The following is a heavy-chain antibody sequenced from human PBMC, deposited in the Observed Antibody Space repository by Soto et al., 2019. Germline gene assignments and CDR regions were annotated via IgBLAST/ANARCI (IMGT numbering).Heavy chain of an antibody. CDR3: ARDRRSWDFLSGAETGGMDV. D-gene: IGHD3-3*01. J-gene: IGHJ6*02. Sequence: LRLSFAASGFTFSYYYMSWIRQSPGKGLEWVSYISSSGSTIYYADSVKGRFTISRDNAKNSLYLQMNSLRAEDTAVYYCARDRRSWDFLSGAETGGMDVWGQGTTVTVSS. CDR1: GFTFSYYY. CDR2: ISSSGSTI. V-gene: IGHV3-11*01.